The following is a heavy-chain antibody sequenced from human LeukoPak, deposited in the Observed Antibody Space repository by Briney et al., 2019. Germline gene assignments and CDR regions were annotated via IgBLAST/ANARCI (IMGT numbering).Heavy chain of an antibody. D-gene: IGHD5-24*01. CDR1: GYIFTSYW. CDR2: INSDGIST. J-gene: IGHJ4*02. V-gene: IGHV3-74*01. Sequence: GGSLKISCQGSGYIFTSYWIGGVRQAPGKGLVWVSRINSDGISTSYPDSVKGRFTISRDNAKNTLYLQMNSLRAEDTAVYYCARGRDGYSDYWGQGTLVTVSS. CDR3: ARGRDGYSDY.